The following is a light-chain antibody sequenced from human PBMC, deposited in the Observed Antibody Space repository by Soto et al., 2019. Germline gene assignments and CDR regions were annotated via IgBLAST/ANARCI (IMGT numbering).Light chain of an antibody. J-gene: IGLJ2*01. V-gene: IGLV8-61*01. CDR1: SGSVSTNYY. Sequence: QTVVTQESSFSVSPGGTVTLTCGLNSGSVSTNYYPSWYQQTPGQAPRTLIYNTNTRSSGVPDRFSGSILGNKAALTITRAQANDESDYYCVLYMGSGIWVFGGGTKLTVL. CDR2: NTN. CDR3: VLYMGSGIWV.